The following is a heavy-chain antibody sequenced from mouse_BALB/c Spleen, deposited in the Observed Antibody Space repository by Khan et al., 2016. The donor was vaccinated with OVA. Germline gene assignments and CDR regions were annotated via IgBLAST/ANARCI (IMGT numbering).Heavy chain of an antibody. J-gene: IGHJ4*01. CDR3: ARVDYYGTYAMDY. V-gene: IGHV1S56*01. D-gene: IGHD1-1*01. CDR2: MYPGTVNT. Sequence: QVQLQQSGPELVKPGASVRISCKASGSTFTNFYIHWVKQRPGQGLEWIGWMYPGTVNTKYNENFKGKATLTADKSSSTAYMLLSSLTSEDTAVYFCARVDYYGTYAMDYWGPGTSVIVSS. CDR1: GSTFTNFY.